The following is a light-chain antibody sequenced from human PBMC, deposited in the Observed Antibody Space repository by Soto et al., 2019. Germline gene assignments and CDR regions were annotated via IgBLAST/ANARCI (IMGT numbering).Light chain of an antibody. V-gene: IGKV3-20*01. CDR1: QSIISSY. CDR2: GVS. CDR3: QQYGNSVPFT. J-gene: IGKJ2*01. Sequence: EVVLTQSPGTLSLSPGEGATLSCRASQSIISSYLDWYQHTPGQSPRLLIYGVSSMANGVPDRFRVSGCGTDFTLTISRLEPDDLAVYYCQQYGNSVPFTFGQGTKLEIK.